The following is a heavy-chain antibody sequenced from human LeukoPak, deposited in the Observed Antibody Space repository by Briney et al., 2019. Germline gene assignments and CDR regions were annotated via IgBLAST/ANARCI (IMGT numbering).Heavy chain of an antibody. CDR1: GFTFSSYS. J-gene: IGHJ4*02. Sequence: GGSLRLSCAASGFTFSSYSMNWVRQAPGKGLEWVSSISSSSSYIYYADSMKGRFTISRDNAKNSLYLQMNSLRAEDTAVYYCARDNGDSYYLDYWGQGALVTVSS. CDR3: ARDNGDSYYLDY. V-gene: IGHV3-21*01. D-gene: IGHD4-17*01. CDR2: ISSSSSYI.